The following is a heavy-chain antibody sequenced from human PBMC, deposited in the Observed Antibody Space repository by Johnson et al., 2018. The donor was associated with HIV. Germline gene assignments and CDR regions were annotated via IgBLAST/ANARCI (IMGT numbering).Heavy chain of an antibody. CDR3: ARECSGGSCYPLDHDAFDI. CDR1: GFTFSSYD. Sequence: VQLVESGGGLVQPGGSLRLSCAASGFTFSSYDMHWVRQATGKGLEWVSAIGTAGDTSYPGPVKCRFTISRENAKNSLYLQMNSLRAEDTAVYYCARECSGGSCYPLDHDAFDIWGQGTMVNVSS. CDR2: IGTAGDT. V-gene: IGHV3-13*01. J-gene: IGHJ3*02. D-gene: IGHD2-15*01.